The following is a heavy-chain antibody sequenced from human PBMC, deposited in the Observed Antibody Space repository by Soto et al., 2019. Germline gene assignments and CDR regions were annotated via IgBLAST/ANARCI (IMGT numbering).Heavy chain of an antibody. CDR2: ISFDGSNK. J-gene: IGHJ5*02. D-gene: IGHD3-22*01. Sequence: VGSLRLSCEASGFALSRYAMHWVRQAPGRGLEWVAIISFDGSNKNYADSVKGRFTISRDNSKNTLYMQMNSLRAEDTALYYCAGERGPRSDYYDRSGYYPFGHWGQAT. CDR3: AGERGPRSDYYDRSGYYPFGH. CDR1: GFALSRYA. V-gene: IGHV3-30-3*01.